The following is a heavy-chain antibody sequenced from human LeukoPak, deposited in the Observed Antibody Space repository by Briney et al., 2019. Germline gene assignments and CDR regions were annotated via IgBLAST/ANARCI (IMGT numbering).Heavy chain of an antibody. J-gene: IGHJ6*02. D-gene: IGHD3-22*01. Sequence: GGSQRLSCAASGLIFSTYGVHGVRQAPGKGLEWVAFISNDGSNKYYVDSVKGRFTISRDNSMNTLYLQMNSLRVDDTAVYYSAEDRAGEYCSDSSGPYCMDVWGQGTTVTVSS. CDR2: ISNDGSNK. CDR3: AEDRAGEYCSDSSGPYCMDV. CDR1: GLIFSTYG. V-gene: IGHV3-30*18.